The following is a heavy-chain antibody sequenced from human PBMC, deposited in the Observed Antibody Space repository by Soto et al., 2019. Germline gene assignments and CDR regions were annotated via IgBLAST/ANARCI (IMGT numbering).Heavy chain of an antibody. CDR3: AKEGSTNDAVDI. V-gene: IGHV3-23*01. J-gene: IGHJ3*02. Sequence: EVQLLESGGGLVQPGGSLRLSGAVSGFTFTNYDMNWVRQAPGRGLGWASGISFSGGSTYYADFVKGRFTISRDNSKNTLYLQMNSLRADDTAVYYCAKEGSTNDAVDIWGQGTMVTVSS. CDR1: GFTFTNYD. CDR2: ISFSGGST.